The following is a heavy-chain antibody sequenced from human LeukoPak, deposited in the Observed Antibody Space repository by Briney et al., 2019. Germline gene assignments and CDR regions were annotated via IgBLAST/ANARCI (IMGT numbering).Heavy chain of an antibody. CDR1: GGSISSSSYY. Sequence: PSETLSLTCTVSGGSISSSSYYWGWIRQPPGKGLEWIGSIYYSGSTYYNPSLKSRVTISVDTSKNQFSLKLSSVTAADTAVYCCARHAIVVVPAAMGGWFDPWGQGTLVTVSS. D-gene: IGHD2-2*01. V-gene: IGHV4-39*01. J-gene: IGHJ5*02. CDR3: ARHAIVVVPAAMGGWFDP. CDR2: IYYSGST.